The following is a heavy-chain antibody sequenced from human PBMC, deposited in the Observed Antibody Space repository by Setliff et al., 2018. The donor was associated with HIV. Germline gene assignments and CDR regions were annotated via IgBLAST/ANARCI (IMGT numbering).Heavy chain of an antibody. V-gene: IGHV3-53*01. Sequence: GSLRLSCAASGFTVSRFYMSWVRQAPGKGLEWVSVIYSDGSSYYADSVRGRFTISRDNYKNTLYLQMNSLRPEDTAVYYCARDPPGSGFHLDYWGQGTPVTVSS. CDR3: ARDPPGSGFHLDY. J-gene: IGHJ4*02. CDR1: GFTVSRFY. D-gene: IGHD5-12*01. CDR2: IYSDGSS.